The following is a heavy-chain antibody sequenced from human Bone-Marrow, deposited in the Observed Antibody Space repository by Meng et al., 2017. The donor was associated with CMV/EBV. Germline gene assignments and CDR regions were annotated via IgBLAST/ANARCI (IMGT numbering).Heavy chain of an antibody. Sequence: ETLSLTCAASGFTVSSNYMSWVRQAPGKGLEWVSVIYSGGSTYYADSVKGRFTISRDNSKNTLYLQMNSLRAEDTAVYYCARFEGGWFDPWGQGTLVTFYS. CDR3: ARFEGGWFDP. CDR2: IYSGGST. V-gene: IGHV3-53*01. D-gene: IGHD3-16*01. CDR1: GFTVSSNY. J-gene: IGHJ5*02.